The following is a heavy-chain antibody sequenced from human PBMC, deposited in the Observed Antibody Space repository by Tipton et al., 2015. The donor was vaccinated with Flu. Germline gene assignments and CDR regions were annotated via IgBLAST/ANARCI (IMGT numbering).Heavy chain of an antibody. V-gene: IGHV4-4*07. CDR1: GGSISSYY. CDR3: ARAEVGELLYGMDV. CDR2: IYTSGST. Sequence: TLSLTCTVSGGSISSYYWSWIRQPAGKGLEWIGRIYTSGSTNYNPSLNSRVAMSVDTSKNQFSLKLSSVTAADTAVYYCARAEVGELLYGMDVWGQGTTVTVSS. J-gene: IGHJ6*02. D-gene: IGHD3-10*01.